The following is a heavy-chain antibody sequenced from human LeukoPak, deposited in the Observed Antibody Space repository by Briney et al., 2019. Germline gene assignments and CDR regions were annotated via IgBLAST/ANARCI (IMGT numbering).Heavy chain of an antibody. D-gene: IGHD6-19*01. CDR3: ARDLVIYEYSSGSLSENAFDI. Sequence: PGGCVRLSCAASGFTFSSYGMHWVREAPGKGLEWVAFIRYDGSNKYYADSVKGRFTISRDNSKNTLYLQMNSLRAEDTAVYYCARDLVIYEYSSGSLSENAFDIWGQGTRVTVSS. CDR2: IRYDGSNK. J-gene: IGHJ3*02. V-gene: IGHV3-30*02. CDR1: GFTFSSYG.